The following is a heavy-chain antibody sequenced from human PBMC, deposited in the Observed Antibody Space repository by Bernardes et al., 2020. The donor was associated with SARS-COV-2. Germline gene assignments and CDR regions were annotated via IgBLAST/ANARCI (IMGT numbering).Heavy chain of an antibody. CDR1: GGSISSSSYY. CDR3: ARSPGSLYYDFWSGAKRTNISFDY. D-gene: IGHD3-3*01. Sequence: SETLSLTCTVSGGSISSSSYYWGWIRQPPGKGLEWIGSIYYSGSTYYNPSLKSRVTISVDTSKNQFSLKLSSVTAADTAVYYCARSPGSLYYDFWSGAKRTNISFDYWGQGTLVTVSS. CDR2: IYYSGST. V-gene: IGHV4-39*07. J-gene: IGHJ4*02.